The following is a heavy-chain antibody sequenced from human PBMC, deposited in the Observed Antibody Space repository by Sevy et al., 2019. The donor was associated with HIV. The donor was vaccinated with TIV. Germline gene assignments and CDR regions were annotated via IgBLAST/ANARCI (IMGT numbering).Heavy chain of an antibody. CDR2: ISWNSGSI. CDR1: GFTFDDYA. V-gene: IGHV3-9*01. Sequence: GGSLRLSCAASGFTFDDYAMHWVRQAPGKGLEWVSGISWNSGSIGYADSLKDRFTISRDNAKNSLYLQMNSLRAEDTALNYCAKDSSVAGTAPVFDYWGQGTLVTVSS. D-gene: IGHD6-19*01. J-gene: IGHJ4*02. CDR3: AKDSSVAGTAPVFDY.